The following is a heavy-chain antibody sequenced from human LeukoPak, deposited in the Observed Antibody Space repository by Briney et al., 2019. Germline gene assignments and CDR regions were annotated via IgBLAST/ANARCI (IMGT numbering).Heavy chain of an antibody. D-gene: IGHD2-15*01. CDR3: ARGGSFAALRYFQH. CDR2: IYYSGST. V-gene: IGHV4-59*01. J-gene: IGHJ1*01. Sequence: SETLSLTCTVSGGSLSSYYWSWIRQPPGKGLEWIGYIYYSGSTDYNPSLKSRVTISVDTSKKQFSLKVKSVTAADTAVYYCARGGSFAALRYFQHWGQGTLVIVSS. CDR1: GGSLSSYY.